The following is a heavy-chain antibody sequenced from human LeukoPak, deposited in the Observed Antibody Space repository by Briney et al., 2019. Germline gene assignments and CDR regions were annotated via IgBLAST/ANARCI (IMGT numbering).Heavy chain of an antibody. CDR1: GGSISSGDYY. CDR2: IYYSGST. V-gene: IGHV4-30-4*01. Sequence: SETLSLTCTVSGGSISSGDYYWSWIRQPPGKGLEWIGYIYYSGSTYYNPSLKSRVTISVDTSKNQFSLKLSSVTAADTAVYYCARGYCSSTSCYLLHYYYYGMDVWGQGTTVTASS. D-gene: IGHD2-2*01. CDR3: ARGYCSSTSCYLLHYYYYGMDV. J-gene: IGHJ6*02.